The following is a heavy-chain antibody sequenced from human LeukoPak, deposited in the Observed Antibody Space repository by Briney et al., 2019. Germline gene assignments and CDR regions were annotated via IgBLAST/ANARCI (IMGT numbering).Heavy chain of an antibody. CDR1: GFNFDEHG. Sequence: GGSLRLSCEGSGFNFDEHGLTWVRHVPGKGLEWVAGINGNGGTTDYSDSVKGRFTISRDNAKKTIYLQMTTLRAEDTAFYYCAREGAGYRGFDFDYYYALDVWGQGTTVTVSS. CDR3: AREGAGYRGFDFDYYYALDV. D-gene: IGHD5-12*01. V-gene: IGHV3-20*04. J-gene: IGHJ6*02. CDR2: INGNGGTT.